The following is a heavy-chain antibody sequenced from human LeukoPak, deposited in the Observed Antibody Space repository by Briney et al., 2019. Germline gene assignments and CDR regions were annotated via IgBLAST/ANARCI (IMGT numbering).Heavy chain of an antibody. CDR1: GYSFTGFS. J-gene: IGHJ4*02. CDR2: LVPEDGET. Sequence: ASVKVSCKVSGYSFTGFSIHWVRQAPGKGLEWMGNLVPEDGETIYAQEFQDRVTMTADTSSDTAYMELRSLRSEDTAVYYCATETLIWGQGTLVSVSA. CDR3: ATETLI. V-gene: IGHV1-24*01.